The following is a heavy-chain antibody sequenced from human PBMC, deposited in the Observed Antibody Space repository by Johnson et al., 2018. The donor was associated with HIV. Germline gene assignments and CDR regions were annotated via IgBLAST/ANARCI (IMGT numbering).Heavy chain of an antibody. CDR3: TRAMGPTVVRPDGFDI. Sequence: VQLVESGGGLVKPGGSLRLSCAASGFTFSDYYMNWIRQAPGKGLEWVSYISSSGTTMYYSDSVKGRFTISRDNANNSLHLQMNRLRAEDTAVYYCTRAMGPTVVRPDGFDIWGQGTMVTVSS. V-gene: IGHV3-11*01. CDR2: ISSSGTTM. CDR1: GFTFSDYY. D-gene: IGHD4-23*01. J-gene: IGHJ3*02.